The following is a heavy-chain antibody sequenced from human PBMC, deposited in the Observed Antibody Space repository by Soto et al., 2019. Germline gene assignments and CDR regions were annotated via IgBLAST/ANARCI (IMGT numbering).Heavy chain of an antibody. D-gene: IGHD2-2*01. CDR1: GGSISSGGYY. Sequence: QVQLQESGPGLVKPSQTLSLTCTVSGGSISSGGYYWSWIRQHPGKGLEWIGYVYYSGSTYYNPALKSRVTISVDTSKNQFSLKLSSVTAADTAVYYCARARVLVPAFDYWGQGTLVTVSS. CDR3: ARARVLVPAFDY. CDR2: VYYSGST. J-gene: IGHJ4*02. V-gene: IGHV4-31*03.